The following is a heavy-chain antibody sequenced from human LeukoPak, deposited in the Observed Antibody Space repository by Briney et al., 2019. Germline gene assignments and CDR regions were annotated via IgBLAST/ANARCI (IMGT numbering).Heavy chain of an antibody. V-gene: IGHV3-66*01. CDR2: IYSDGTT. CDR3: ARGGTTWYANDY. J-gene: IGHJ4*02. D-gene: IGHD6-13*01. Sequence: PGRSLRLSCAASGFSVSSNYMSWVRQAPGKGLEWVSVIYSDGTTYYADALKGRFTISRDSSKNTLYLQMNSLRAEDTAVYYCARGGTTWYANDYWGQGTLVTVSS. CDR1: GFSVSSNY.